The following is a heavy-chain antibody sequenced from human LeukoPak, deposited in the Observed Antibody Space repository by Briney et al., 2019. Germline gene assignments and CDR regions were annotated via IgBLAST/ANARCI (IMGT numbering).Heavy chain of an antibody. V-gene: IGHV3-7*04. CDR2: IKQDGSEK. CDR1: GLTFTRFW. J-gene: IGHJ1*01. Sequence: GGSLRLSCAASGLTFTRFWMSWLRQAPGKGLEWVANIKQDGSEKYYVDSVEGRFTISRDNAKNSLYLQMNSLRVEDTAVYYCARGEYYYDGGYWGQGTLVTLSS. CDR3: ARGEYYYDGGY. D-gene: IGHD3-22*01.